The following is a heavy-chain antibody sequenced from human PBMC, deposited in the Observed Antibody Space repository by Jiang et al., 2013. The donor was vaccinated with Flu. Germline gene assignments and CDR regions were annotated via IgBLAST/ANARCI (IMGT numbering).Heavy chain of an antibody. CDR3: AREITGTNYPTQLEYYFDY. V-gene: IGHV6-1*01. D-gene: IGHD1-7*01. Sequence: SQTLSLTCAISGDSVSSNSAAWNWIRQSPSRGLEWLGRTYYRSKWYNDYAVSVKSRITINPDTSKNQFSLQLNSVTPEDTAVYYCAREITGTNYPTQLEYYFDYWGQGTLVTVSS. J-gene: IGHJ4*02. CDR1: GDSVSSNSAA. CDR2: TYYRSKWYN.